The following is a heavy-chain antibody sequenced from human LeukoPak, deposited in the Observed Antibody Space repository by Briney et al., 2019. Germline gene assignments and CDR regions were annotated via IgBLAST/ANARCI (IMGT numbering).Heavy chain of an antibody. CDR1: GGSISSGGYS. CDR2: IYHSGST. V-gene: IGHV4-30-2*01. Sequence: SETLSLTCAVSGGSISSGGYSWSWIRQPPGKGLEWIGYIYHSGSTYYNPSLKSRVTISVDRSKNQFSLKLSSVTAADTAVYYCARSQNYYGSGDYWSQGTLVTVSS. CDR3: ARSQNYYGSGDY. J-gene: IGHJ4*02. D-gene: IGHD3-10*01.